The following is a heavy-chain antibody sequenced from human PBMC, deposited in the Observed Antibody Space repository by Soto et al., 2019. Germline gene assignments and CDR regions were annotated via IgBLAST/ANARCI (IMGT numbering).Heavy chain of an antibody. Sequence: QVQLQESGPGLVKPSETLSLTCTVSGGSFSSYFWSWIRQPPGKGLEWIGYIYYSGSTTYNPSLESRVTISVDTSKNQFSLHLTSVTAADTAVYYCASLVCTGWKIFDHWGQGALVAVSS. D-gene: IGHD6-19*01. V-gene: IGHV4-59*01. J-gene: IGHJ4*02. CDR2: IYYSGST. CDR3: ASLVCTGWKIFDH. CDR1: GGSFSSYF.